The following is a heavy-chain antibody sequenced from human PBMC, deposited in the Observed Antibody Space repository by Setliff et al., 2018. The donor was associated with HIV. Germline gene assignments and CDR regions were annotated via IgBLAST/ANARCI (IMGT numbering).Heavy chain of an antibody. Sequence: ASETLSLTCTVSGGSISSSSYYWGWIRQPPGKGLEWIGSIYYSGSTYYNPSLKSRVTISVDTSNNQFSLKLSSVTAADSAVYYCARASTRIVYDSSGYPFDYRGQVTLVTVSS. CDR2: IYYSGST. CDR1: GGSISSSSYY. D-gene: IGHD3-22*01. J-gene: IGHJ4*02. CDR3: ARASTRIVYDSSGYPFDY. V-gene: IGHV4-39*07.